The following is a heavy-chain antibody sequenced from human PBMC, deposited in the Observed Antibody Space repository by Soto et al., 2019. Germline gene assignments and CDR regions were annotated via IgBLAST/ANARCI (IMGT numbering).Heavy chain of an antibody. D-gene: IGHD2-15*01. CDR3: TCEQPSAAVTN. Sequence: KISWTPSLTCTVSGGSISNYYWSWVRQPPGKGLEWIGCVYYSGSTNYNPSLKSRVTISVDTSKHQFSLKLTSVTAADTAVYYCTCEQPSAAVTNWGPGPLVSVPS. CDR1: GGSISNYY. V-gene: IGHV4-59*01. CDR2: VYYSGST. J-gene: IGHJ1*01.